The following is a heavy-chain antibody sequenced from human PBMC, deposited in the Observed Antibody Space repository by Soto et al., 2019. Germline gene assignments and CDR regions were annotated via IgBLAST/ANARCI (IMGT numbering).Heavy chain of an antibody. CDR1: GFTFSSDA. CDR3: ARDPPAGGYSYGAFYGMDV. V-gene: IGHV3-30*03. CDR2: ISDDRSNK. D-gene: IGHD5-18*01. Sequence: GGSLRLSCAASGFTFSSDAMHWVRQAPGKGLEWVAVISDDRSNKYYSDSVKGRFTISRDNSKNTLYLQMNSLRPEDSAVYYCARDPPAGGYSYGAFYGMDVWGQLPTVTVSS. J-gene: IGHJ6*02.